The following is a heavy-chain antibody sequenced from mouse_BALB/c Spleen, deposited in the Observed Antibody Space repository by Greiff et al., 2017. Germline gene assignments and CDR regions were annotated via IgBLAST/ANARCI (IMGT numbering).Heavy chain of an antibody. V-gene: IGHV1-25*01. D-gene: IGHD1-1*02. CDR3: TRESQYYGGWFAY. J-gene: IGHJ3*01. Sequence: EVQLQQSGPELVKPGASMKISCKASGYSFTGYTMNWVKQSHGKNLEWIGLINPYNSDTSYNQKFKGKAKLTAVTSTSTAYMELSSLTNEDSAVYYCTRESQYYGGWFAYWGQGTLVTVSA. CDR1: GYSFTGYT. CDR2: INPYNSDT.